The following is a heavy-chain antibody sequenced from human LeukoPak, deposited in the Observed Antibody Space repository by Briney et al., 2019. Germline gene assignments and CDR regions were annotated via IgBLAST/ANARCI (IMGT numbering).Heavy chain of an antibody. CDR2: IYYSGST. J-gene: IGHJ6*02. V-gene: IGHV4-59*08. CDR3: ARRPPVATGYYYYGMDV. CDR1: GGSISSYY. D-gene: IGHD4-11*01. Sequence: SETLSLTCTVSGGSISSYYWSWIRQPPGKGLEWIGYIYYSGSTNYNPSLKSRVTISVDTSKNQLSLKLSSVTAADTAVYYCARRPPVATGYYYYGMDVWGQGTTVTVSS.